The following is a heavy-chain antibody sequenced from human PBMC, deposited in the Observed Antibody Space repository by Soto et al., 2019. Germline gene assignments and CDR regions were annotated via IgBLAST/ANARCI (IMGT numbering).Heavy chain of an antibody. V-gene: IGHV1-58*01. Sequence: QMQLVQSGPEVKKPGTSVKVSCKASGFTFTSSAVQWVRQARGQRLEWIGWIVVGSGNTNYAQKFQERVTITRDMSTSTAYMELSSLRSEDTAVYYCAVGYSDYDFAVAGGYYYGMDVWGHGTTVTVSS. J-gene: IGHJ6*02. CDR3: AVGYSDYDFAVAGGYYYGMDV. D-gene: IGHD5-12*01. CDR2: IVVGSGNT. CDR1: GFTFTSSA.